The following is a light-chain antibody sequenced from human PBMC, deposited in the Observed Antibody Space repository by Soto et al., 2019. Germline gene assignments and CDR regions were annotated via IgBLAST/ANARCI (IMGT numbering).Light chain of an antibody. CDR2: GAS. CDR3: QQYGSSGT. V-gene: IGKV3-20*01. Sequence: VLTQSPCTLSLYTGERATLSCRASQSVSSRLAWYQQKPGQAPRLLISGASSRATGIPDRFSGSGSGTDFTLTISRLEPEDFAVYYCQQYGSSGTFGQGTKVDI. CDR1: QSVSSR. J-gene: IGKJ1*01.